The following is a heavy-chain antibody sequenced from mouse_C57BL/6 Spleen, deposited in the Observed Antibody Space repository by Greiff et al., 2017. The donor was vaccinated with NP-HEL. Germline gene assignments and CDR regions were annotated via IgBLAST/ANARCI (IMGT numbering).Heavy chain of an antibody. Sequence: VQLQQPGAELVRPGTSVKLSCKASGYTFTSYWMHWVKQRPGQGLEWIGVIDPSDSYTNYNQKFKSKATLTVDKPSSTAYMQLSSLTSEDSAVYYCAREGLGQLRLDAMDYWGQGTSVTVSS. D-gene: IGHD3-2*02. CDR2: IDPSDSYT. CDR1: GYTFTSYW. CDR3: AREGLGQLRLDAMDY. J-gene: IGHJ4*01. V-gene: IGHV1-59*01.